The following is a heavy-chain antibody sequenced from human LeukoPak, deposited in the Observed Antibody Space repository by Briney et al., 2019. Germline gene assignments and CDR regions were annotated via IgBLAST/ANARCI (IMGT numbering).Heavy chain of an antibody. D-gene: IGHD2-21*02. CDR3: ARSVGDCGGDCWFSNWFAP. CDR1: GGSISSYY. Sequence: SETLSLTCTVSGGSISSYYWSWIRQPPGNALEWIGYIYYSGSTTYNPSLKSRVTISVDTSKNQFSLKLSSVTAADTAVYYCARSVGDCGGDCWFSNWFAPWGQGTLVTVSS. V-gene: IGHV4-59*08. J-gene: IGHJ5*02. CDR2: IYYSGST.